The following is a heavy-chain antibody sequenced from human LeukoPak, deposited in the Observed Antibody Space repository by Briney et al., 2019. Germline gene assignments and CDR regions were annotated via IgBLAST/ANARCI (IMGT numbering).Heavy chain of an antibody. CDR1: GFTISSNY. J-gene: IGHJ4*02. CDR2: IYTGGST. D-gene: IGHD3-16*01. Sequence: GGSLRLSCEASGFTISSNYMTWVRQAPGKGLEWVSVIYTGGSTYYADSVKGRFTISRDNSNNTLYLQMNSLRAEDTAVYYCARDFGGATTVPGYWGQGTLVTVSS. CDR3: ARDFGGATTVPGY. V-gene: IGHV3-53*01.